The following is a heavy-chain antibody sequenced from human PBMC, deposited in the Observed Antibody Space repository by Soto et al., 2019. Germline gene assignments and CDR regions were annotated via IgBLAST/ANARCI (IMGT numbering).Heavy chain of an antibody. CDR2: ISDSGGST. CDR3: AKAPSSSWWPFDY. CDR1: GFTFSSYA. V-gene: IGHV3-23*01. Sequence: EVQLLESGGGLVQPGGSLRLSCAASGFTFSSYAMSWVRQAPGKGLEWVSAISDSGGSTYYADSVKGRFTISRDNSKNTLYLKMNSLRAEDAAVYYCAKAPSSSWWPFDYWGQGTLVTVSS. J-gene: IGHJ4*02. D-gene: IGHD6-13*01.